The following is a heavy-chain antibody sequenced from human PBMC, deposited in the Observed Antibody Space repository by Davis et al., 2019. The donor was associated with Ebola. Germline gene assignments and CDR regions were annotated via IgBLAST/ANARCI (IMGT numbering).Heavy chain of an antibody. CDR3: AGHHNWFDP. CDR1: GFTFSSYG. V-gene: IGHV3-30*03. Sequence: GGSLRLSCAASGFTFSSYGMHWVRQAPGKGLEWVAVISYDGSNKYYADSVKGRFTISRDNSKNTLYLQMNSLRAEDTAVYYCAGHHNWFDPWGQGTLVTVSS. CDR2: ISYDGSNK. J-gene: IGHJ5*02.